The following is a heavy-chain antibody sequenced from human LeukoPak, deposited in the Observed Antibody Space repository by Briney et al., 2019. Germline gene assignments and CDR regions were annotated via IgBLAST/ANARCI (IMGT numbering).Heavy chain of an antibody. Sequence: GASVKVSCKASGYTFTSYGISWVRQAPGHGLEWMGWISADTVNSNVAQKLQDRVAMTTDTSTNTAYMELRSLRYDDTAVYYCARVEVHPRRFYYYMDVWGKGTTVTISS. V-gene: IGHV1-18*01. D-gene: IGHD3-16*01. CDR2: ISADTVNS. CDR1: GYTFTSYG. J-gene: IGHJ6*03. CDR3: ARVEVHPRRFYYYMDV.